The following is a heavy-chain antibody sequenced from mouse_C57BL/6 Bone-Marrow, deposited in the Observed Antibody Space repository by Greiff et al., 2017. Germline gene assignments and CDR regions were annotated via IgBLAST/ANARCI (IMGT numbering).Heavy chain of an antibody. Sequence: VQLKQSGAELVRPGASVKLSCTASGFNIKDDYMHWVKQRPEQGLEWIGGIDPENGDTEYASKFQGKATITADTSSNTAYLQLSSLTSEDTAVYYCTTGAMDYWGQGTSVTVSS. CDR1: GFNIKDDY. CDR2: IDPENGDT. CDR3: TTGAMDY. V-gene: IGHV14-4*01. J-gene: IGHJ4*01.